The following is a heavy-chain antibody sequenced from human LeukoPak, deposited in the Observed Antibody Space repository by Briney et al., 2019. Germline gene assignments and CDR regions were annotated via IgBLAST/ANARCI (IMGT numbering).Heavy chain of an antibody. CDR1: GFTFSSYW. CDR3: AKDRLVWWSTYYYDSSGYYPPDY. D-gene: IGHD3-22*01. CDR2: IKQDGSEK. V-gene: IGHV3-7*01. J-gene: IGHJ4*02. Sequence: PGGSLRLSCAASGFTFSSYWMSWVRQAPGKGLEWVANIKQDGSEKYYVDSVKGRFTISRDNAKNSLYLQMNSLRAEDTAVYYCAKDRLVWWSTYYYDSSGYYPPDYWGQGTLVTVSS.